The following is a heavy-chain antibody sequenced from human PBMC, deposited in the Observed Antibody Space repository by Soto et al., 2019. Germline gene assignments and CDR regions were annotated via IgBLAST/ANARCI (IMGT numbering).Heavy chain of an antibody. V-gene: IGHV3-74*01. Sequence: QPAGSLRLSCAVSGFTSSSYWMHWVRQAPGKGLVWVSRINTDGSSTTYADSVKGRFTISRDNAKNTLYLQMNSLRAEDTAVYFCTRQAYSYGEPHDYWGQGTLVTVSS. CDR2: INTDGSST. CDR3: TRQAYSYGEPHDY. CDR1: GFTSSSYW. D-gene: IGHD5-18*01. J-gene: IGHJ4*02.